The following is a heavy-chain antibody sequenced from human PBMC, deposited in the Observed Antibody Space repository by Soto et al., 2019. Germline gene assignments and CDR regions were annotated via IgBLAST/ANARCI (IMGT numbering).Heavy chain of an antibody. Sequence: SETLSLTCTVSGGSISSGGYYWSWIRQHPGKGLEWIGYIYYSGSTYYNPSLKSRVTISVDTSKNQFSLKLSSVTAADTAVYYCARNVDTANYYGMDVWGQGTTVTVSS. V-gene: IGHV4-31*03. J-gene: IGHJ6*02. CDR2: IYYSGST. CDR1: GGSISSGGYY. CDR3: ARNVDTANYYGMDV. D-gene: IGHD5-18*01.